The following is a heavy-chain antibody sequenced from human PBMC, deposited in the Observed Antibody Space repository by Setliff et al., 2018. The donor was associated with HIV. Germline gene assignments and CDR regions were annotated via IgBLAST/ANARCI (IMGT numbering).Heavy chain of an antibody. Sequence: ASVKVSCKASGYSFTDYYIHWVRQAPGQGLEWMGWINPKSDGTNYAQKFQGWITMTRDTSISTAYMELSRLRSDDTAVYYCARGMDYFDTSGYYQYYFDYWGQGTLVTVS. V-gene: IGHV1-2*04. CDR1: GYSFTDYY. CDR3: ARGMDYFDTSGYYQYYFDY. J-gene: IGHJ4*02. CDR2: INPKSDGT. D-gene: IGHD3-22*01.